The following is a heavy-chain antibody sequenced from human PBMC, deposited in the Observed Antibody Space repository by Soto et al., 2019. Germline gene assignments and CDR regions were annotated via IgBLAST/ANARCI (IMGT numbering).Heavy chain of an antibody. V-gene: IGHV1-2*02. CDR2: INPNKSGT. D-gene: IGHD2-2*01. Sequence: NVSCAETGYSSTVYEINRVRSAPEPEGECMGWINPNKSGTNYAQKFQGRDTMTRDTSISTAYMELSRLRSDDTAVYYCARFVVPAASWGGYYFYSGVDDWGQARTVNVSS. CDR1: GYSSTVYE. CDR3: ARFVVPAASWGGYYFYSGVDD. J-gene: IGHJ6*02.